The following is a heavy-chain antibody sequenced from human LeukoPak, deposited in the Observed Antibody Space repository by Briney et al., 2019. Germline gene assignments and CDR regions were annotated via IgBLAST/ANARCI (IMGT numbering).Heavy chain of an antibody. Sequence: SETLSLTCTVSDGSISYYYWSWIRQPPGKGLEWIGYIYHSGSTYYNPSLKSRVTISVDRSKNQFSLKLSSVTAADTAVYYCARVPRAARPYYYYYMDVWGKGTTVTVSS. V-gene: IGHV4-59*12. CDR1: DGSISYYY. J-gene: IGHJ6*03. CDR3: ARVPRAARPYYYYYMDV. CDR2: IYHSGST. D-gene: IGHD6-6*01.